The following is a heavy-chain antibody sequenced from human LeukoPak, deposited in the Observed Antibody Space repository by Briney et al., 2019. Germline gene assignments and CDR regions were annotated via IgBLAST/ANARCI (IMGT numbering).Heavy chain of an antibody. J-gene: IGHJ6*03. Sequence: TSETLSLTCSVSGGSISSGSYYWSWIRQPAGKGLEWIGRIYTSGSTNYNPSLKSRVTISIDTSKNQFSLKLSSVTAADTAVYYCARRVRGYSQGYYYYYMDVWGKGTTVTVSS. CDR3: ARRVRGYSQGYYYYYMDV. CDR1: GGSISSGSYY. V-gene: IGHV4-61*02. D-gene: IGHD3-22*01. CDR2: IYTSGST.